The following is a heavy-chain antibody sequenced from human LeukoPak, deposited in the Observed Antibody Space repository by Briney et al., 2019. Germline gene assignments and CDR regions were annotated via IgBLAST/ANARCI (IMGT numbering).Heavy chain of an antibody. V-gene: IGHV1-2*02. CDR1: GYTFTSYG. CDR3: ARGARGSSGYYPRYYYYYMDV. D-gene: IGHD3-22*01. Sequence: GASVKVSCKASGYTFTSYGISWVRQAPGQGLEWMGWINPNSGGTNYAQKFQGRVTMTRDTSISTAYMELSRLRSDDTAVYYCARGARGSSGYYPRYYYYYMDVWGKGTTVTVSS. J-gene: IGHJ6*03. CDR2: INPNSGGT.